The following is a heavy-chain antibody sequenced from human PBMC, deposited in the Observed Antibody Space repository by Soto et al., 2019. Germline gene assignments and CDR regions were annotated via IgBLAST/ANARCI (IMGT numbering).Heavy chain of an antibody. V-gene: IGHV2-5*02. CDR1: GFSLSTSGVG. Sequence: QITLKESGPTLVKPTQTLTLTCTFSGFSLSTSGVGVGWIRQPPGKALEWLALIYWDDDKRYSPSLKSRLTINKDTSKNQVALTMTNVDPVDTATYYCAHSYSLAGTSWFDPWGQGTLVTVSS. CDR3: AHSYSLAGTSWFDP. J-gene: IGHJ5*02. D-gene: IGHD6-19*01. CDR2: IYWDDDK.